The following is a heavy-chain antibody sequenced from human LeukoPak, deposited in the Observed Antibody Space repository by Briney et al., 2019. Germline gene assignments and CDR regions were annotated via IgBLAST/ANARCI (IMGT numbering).Heavy chain of an antibody. V-gene: IGHV1-69*13. CDR2: IIPIFGTA. Sequence: SVKVSCKASGYTFTSYGISWVRQAPGQGLEWMGGIIPIFGTANYAQKFQGRVTITADESTSTAYMELSSLRSEDTAVYYCARNLATRGVHYYYYMDVWGKGTTVTVSS. D-gene: IGHD3-10*01. CDR1: GYTFTSYG. J-gene: IGHJ6*03. CDR3: ARNLATRGVHYYYYMDV.